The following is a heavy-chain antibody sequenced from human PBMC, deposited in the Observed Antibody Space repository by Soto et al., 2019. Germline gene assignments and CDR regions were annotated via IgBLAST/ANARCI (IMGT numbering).Heavy chain of an antibody. CDR3: AREKRANGYFDY. D-gene: IGHD4-17*01. J-gene: IGHJ4*02. CDR2: RKQDEREK. CDR1: GFAFSSYY. V-gene: IGHV3-7*01. Sequence: EVKLVESGGGLVQPGGSLRLSCAASGFAFSSYYMSWVRQAPGKGLEWVANRKQDEREKYYLDSVKGRFTISRDDAKNSLFRQMNSLRGDDTAVYYCAREKRANGYFDYWGQGTLVTVSS.